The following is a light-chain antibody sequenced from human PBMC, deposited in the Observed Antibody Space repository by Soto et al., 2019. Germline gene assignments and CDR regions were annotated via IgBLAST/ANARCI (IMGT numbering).Light chain of an antibody. CDR2: DNN. CDR1: SSNIGNNY. V-gene: IGLV1-51*01. J-gene: IGLJ2*01. Sequence: QSVLTQPPSVSAAPGQKVIISCSGSSSNIGNNYVSWYQQLPGTAPKLLIYDNNKRPSGIPDRFSGSKSGTSATLGITGLQTGDEDDYYCGTWDSSLSAGQVFGGGTKLTVL. CDR3: GTWDSSLSAGQV.